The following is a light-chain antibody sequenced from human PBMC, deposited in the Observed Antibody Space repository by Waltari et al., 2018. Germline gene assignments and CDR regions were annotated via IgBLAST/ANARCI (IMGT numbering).Light chain of an antibody. V-gene: IGKV1-39*01. CDR3: QQSYSTPSIT. J-gene: IGKJ5*01. Sequence: DIQMTQSPSSLSASVGDRVTITCRESQSISSYLNWYQQKPGKAPKLLIYAASSLQSGVPSRFSGSGSGTDFTRTISSRQPEDFATYYCQQSYSTPSITFGQGTRLEIK. CDR1: QSISSY. CDR2: AAS.